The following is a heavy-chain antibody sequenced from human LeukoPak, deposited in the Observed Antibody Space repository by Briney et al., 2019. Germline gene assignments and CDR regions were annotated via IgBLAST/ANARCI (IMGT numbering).Heavy chain of an antibody. Sequence: PGGSLRLSCAASGFTFSSYAMSWVRQAPGKGLEGVSAISGSGGRTYYADCVKGRFTISRDNSKITLYLQMNRLRAEDTAVYYCAKDKTRINTAFDSWGQGTLVTVSS. V-gene: IGHV3-23*01. CDR1: GFTFSSYA. D-gene: IGHD2-15*01. CDR3: AKDKTRINTAFDS. J-gene: IGHJ4*02. CDR2: ISGSGGRT.